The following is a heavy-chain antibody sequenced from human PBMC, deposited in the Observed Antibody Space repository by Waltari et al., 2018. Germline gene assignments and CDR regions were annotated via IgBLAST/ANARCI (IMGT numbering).Heavy chain of an antibody. J-gene: IGHJ4*02. D-gene: IGHD2-21*01. CDR3: GRGAGGGRDCCPLDY. V-gene: IGHV3-53*02. CDR2: FKSEGFT. Sequence: EVQLVETGGGLIQSGGSLRLSCAASGFTVISNYMSGVRQAPGKGWGWVSCFKSEGFTYYENPGKGQFTIPKEKPKNTLYLKRNGLGAEDTAVYYCGRGAGGGRDCCPLDYWGQGTLVTVSS. CDR1: GFTVISNY.